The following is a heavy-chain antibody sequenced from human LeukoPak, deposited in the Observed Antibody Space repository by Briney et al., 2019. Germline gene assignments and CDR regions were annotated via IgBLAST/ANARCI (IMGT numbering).Heavy chain of an antibody. Sequence: GGSLRLSCAASGFSFSSFAMTWVRQAPGKGLEWVSVIYSGGFTYYADSVRTRFTISRDNSKNTLFLQMNSLRAEDTAVYYCARVRRDGYNFFDYWGQGTLVTVSS. D-gene: IGHD5-24*01. CDR1: GFSFSSFA. V-gene: IGHV3-66*01. CDR3: ARVRRDGYNFFDY. J-gene: IGHJ4*02. CDR2: IYSGGFT.